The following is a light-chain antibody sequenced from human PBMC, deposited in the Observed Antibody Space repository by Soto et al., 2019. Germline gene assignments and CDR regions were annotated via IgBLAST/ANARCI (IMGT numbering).Light chain of an antibody. CDR3: QHNGV. Sequence: DIQMTQSPSSVSASVGGRVTITCRARQGLSSWLAWYQQKPGKAPNLLFFATSSLQSGVPSRFSCSGSGTDFTLTISSLQPEDFATYFCQHNGVFGPGTRVEIK. CDR1: QGLSSW. J-gene: IGKJ3*01. V-gene: IGKV1-12*01. CDR2: ATS.